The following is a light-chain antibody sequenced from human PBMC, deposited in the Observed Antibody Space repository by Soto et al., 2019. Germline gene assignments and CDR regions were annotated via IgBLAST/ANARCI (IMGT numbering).Light chain of an antibody. Sequence: EVVLTQSPGTVSLSTGERATLSCRASQSVRNSLLAWYQQKPGQPPRLLIYDASTRATATPERFSGSGSGTDFTLTISRLEPEDFAVYYCHQYDSIVQTFGQGTKV. J-gene: IGKJ1*01. V-gene: IGKV3-20*01. CDR1: QSVRNSL. CDR3: HQYDSIVQT. CDR2: DAS.